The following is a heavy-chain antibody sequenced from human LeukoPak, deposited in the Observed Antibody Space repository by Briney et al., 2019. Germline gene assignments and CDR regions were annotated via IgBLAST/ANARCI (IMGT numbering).Heavy chain of an antibody. CDR1: GASITGYY. J-gene: IGHJ6*03. CDR3: ARNAISYSNHYYYYMDV. V-gene: IGHV4-4*09. CDR2: IYTSGTT. D-gene: IGHD4-11*01. Sequence: SETLSLTCTVSGASITGYYWSWIRQPPGKGPEWIGYIYTSGTTNYNPSLKSRVTMSVDTSKNQFSLKLSSVTAADTAVYSCARNAISYSNHYYYYMDVWGEGTTVTVSS.